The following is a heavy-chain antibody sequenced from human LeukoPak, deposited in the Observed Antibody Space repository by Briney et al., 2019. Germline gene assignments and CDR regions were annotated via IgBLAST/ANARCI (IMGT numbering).Heavy chain of an antibody. CDR2: IYYSGST. J-gene: IGHJ3*01. Sequence: PSETLSLTCIVSHGSISRYYWSWIRQPPGKGLEWIGHIYYSGSTEYSPSLKSRVTISVDTSESQVSLKVTSVTAADTAVYYCARLQNRGFDYGYDDAFDVWGQGTMVTVSS. D-gene: IGHD5-18*01. CDR1: HGSISRYY. CDR3: ARLQNRGFDYGYDDAFDV. V-gene: IGHV4-59*08.